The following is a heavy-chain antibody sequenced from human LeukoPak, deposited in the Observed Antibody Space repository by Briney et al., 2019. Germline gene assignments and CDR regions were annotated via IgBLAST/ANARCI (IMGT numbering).Heavy chain of an antibody. CDR2: TSWNSSSI. CDR1: GFTFSSYA. V-gene: IGHV3-9*01. CDR3: AKDESRDYYDSSGYRI. Sequence: GGSLRLSCAASGFTFSSYAMHWVRQAPGKGLEWVSGTSWNSSSIGYADSVKGRFTISRDNAKNSLYLQMNSLRAEDTALYYCAKDESRDYYDSSGYRIWGQGTMVTVSS. J-gene: IGHJ3*02. D-gene: IGHD3-22*01.